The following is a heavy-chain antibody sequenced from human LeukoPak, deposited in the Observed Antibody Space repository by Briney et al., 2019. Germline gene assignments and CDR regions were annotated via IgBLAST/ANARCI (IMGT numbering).Heavy chain of an antibody. Sequence: VASVKVSCKASGGTFSSYAISWVRQAPGQGLEWMGGIIPIFGTANYAQRFQGRVTITANESTSTAYMELSSLRSEDTAVYYCARDSRLYCSGDCYSAGLDYWGQGTLVTVSS. D-gene: IGHD2-21*02. J-gene: IGHJ4*02. CDR1: GGTFSSYA. CDR3: ARDSRLYCSGDCYSAGLDY. V-gene: IGHV1-69*13. CDR2: IIPIFGTA.